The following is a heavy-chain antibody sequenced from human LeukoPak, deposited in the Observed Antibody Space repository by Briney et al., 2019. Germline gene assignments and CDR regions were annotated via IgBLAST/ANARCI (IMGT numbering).Heavy chain of an antibody. CDR2: ISYDGSNK. CDR1: GFTFSSYA. CDR3: ARGISSGSRVLDY. Sequence: QPGGSLRLSCAASGFTFSSYAMHWVRQAPGKGLEWVAVISYDGSNKYYADSVKGRFTISRDNSKNTLYLQMNSLRAEDTAVYYCARGISSGSRVLDYWGQGTLVTVSS. D-gene: IGHD1-26*01. V-gene: IGHV3-30-3*01. J-gene: IGHJ4*02.